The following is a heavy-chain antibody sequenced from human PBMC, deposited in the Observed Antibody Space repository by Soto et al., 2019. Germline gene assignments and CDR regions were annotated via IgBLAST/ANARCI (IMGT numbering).Heavy chain of an antibody. Sequence: GGAPRLSCLAPGFTFICFSMHWVRPGPGEGLVYVSSISTNGGRRYYADSVKGRFTISRDNSKNSLYLQMSSLRAEDTAVYYCVKDKGYYDSSGFSAFEIWGQGTMVTVSS. V-gene: IGHV3-64D*08. J-gene: IGHJ3*02. CDR2: ISTNGGRR. D-gene: IGHD3-22*01. CDR1: GFTFICFS. CDR3: VKDKGYYDSSGFSAFEI.